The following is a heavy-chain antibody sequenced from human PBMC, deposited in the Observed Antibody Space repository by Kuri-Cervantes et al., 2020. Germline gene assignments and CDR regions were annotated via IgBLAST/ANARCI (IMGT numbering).Heavy chain of an antibody. J-gene: IGHJ6*02. Sequence: GSLRLSCTVSGGSISSYYWSWIRQPPGKGLEWIGYIYYSGSTNYNPSLKSRVTISVDTSKNQFSLKLSSVTAADTAVYYCARVPWFGDKVSQHYYYGMDVWGQGTTVTVSS. CDR3: ARVPWFGDKVSQHYYYGMDV. D-gene: IGHD3-10*01. CDR1: GGSISSYY. V-gene: IGHV4-59*12. CDR2: IYYSGST.